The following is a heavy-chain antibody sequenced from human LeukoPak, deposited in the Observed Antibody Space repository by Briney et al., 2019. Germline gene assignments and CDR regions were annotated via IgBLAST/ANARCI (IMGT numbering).Heavy chain of an antibody. CDR3: ARELQGYCSSTSCDYFDY. J-gene: IGHJ4*02. CDR2: IYYSGIT. V-gene: IGHV4-59*11. D-gene: IGHD2-2*01. CDR1: VGSIISHY. Sequence: SETLSLTCTVPVGSIISHYWSCIRQPPGKRLEWIWYIYYSGITNYNPSLKSRVTISVDTSKTQFSLKLSSVTAADTAVYYCARELQGYCSSTSCDYFDYWGQGTLVTVSS.